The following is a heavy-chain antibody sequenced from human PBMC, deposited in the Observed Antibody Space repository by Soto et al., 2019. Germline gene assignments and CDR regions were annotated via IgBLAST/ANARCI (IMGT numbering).Heavy chain of an antibody. V-gene: IGHV3-64D*06. Sequence: PGGSLRLSCSASGFTFSSYAMHWVRQAPGKGLEYVSAISSNGGSTYYADSVKGRFTISRDNSKNTLYLQMSSLRAEDTAVYYCVKGVGVVVVAALDYWGQGTLVTVSS. CDR2: ISSNGGST. CDR3: VKGVGVVVVAALDY. CDR1: GFTFSSYA. D-gene: IGHD2-15*01. J-gene: IGHJ4*02.